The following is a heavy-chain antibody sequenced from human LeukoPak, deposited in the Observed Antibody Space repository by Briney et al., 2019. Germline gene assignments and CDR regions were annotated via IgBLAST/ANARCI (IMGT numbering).Heavy chain of an antibody. V-gene: IGHV1-2*02. J-gene: IGHJ4*02. Sequence: GASVKVSCKTSGYTFTGYYLHWVRQAPGQGLEWMGWINPNTGGTNYAQKFQGRVTMTRDASISTAYMELSRLTSDDTAVYYCARPSNWDLTLWSQGTLVTVSS. CDR3: ARPSNWDLTL. CDR2: INPNTGGT. CDR1: GYTFTGYY. D-gene: IGHD1-1*01.